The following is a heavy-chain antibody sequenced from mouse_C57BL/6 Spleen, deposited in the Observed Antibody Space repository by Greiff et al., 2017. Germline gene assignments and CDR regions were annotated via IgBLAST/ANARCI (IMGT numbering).Heavy chain of an antibody. Sequence: VQLQQPGAELVKPGASVKLSCKASGYTFTSYWMHWVKQRPGRGLEWIGRIDPNSGGTKYNEKFKSKATLTVDKPSSTAYMQLSSLTSEDSAVYDGARESQLGLYYFDYWGQGTTLTVSS. CDR3: ARESQLGLYYFDY. CDR2: IDPNSGGT. V-gene: IGHV1-72*01. CDR1: GYTFTSYW. D-gene: IGHD4-1*02. J-gene: IGHJ2*01.